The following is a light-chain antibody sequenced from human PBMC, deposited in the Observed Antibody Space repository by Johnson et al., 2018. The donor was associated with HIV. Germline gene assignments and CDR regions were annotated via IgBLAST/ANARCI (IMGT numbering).Light chain of an antibody. CDR2: DNN. Sequence: QSVLTQPPSVSAAPGQKVTISCSGSSSNIGNNYVSWYQQLPGTAPKLLIYDNNKRPSGIPDRFSGSKSGTSATLGITGLQTGDEADYYCGTWDSSLTAYVFGTRPKVTVL. CDR3: GTWDSSLTAYV. J-gene: IGLJ1*01. V-gene: IGLV1-51*01. CDR1: SSNIGNNY.